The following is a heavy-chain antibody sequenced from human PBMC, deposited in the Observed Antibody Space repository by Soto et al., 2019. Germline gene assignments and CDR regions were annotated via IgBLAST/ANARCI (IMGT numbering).Heavy chain of an antibody. D-gene: IGHD1-1*01. CDR1: GHTLTELS. Sequence: QVQLLQSGAEVKKTGASVKVSCKVSGHTLTELSMHWVRQTPGRGLGWMGGFDPEDGETIFAQKFHCRVTMTEDNSTDSTSMELTSLRSEDTAVYYCAAGGTRWLHFTFDYWGQGTLVTISS. J-gene: IGHJ4*02. CDR2: FDPEDGET. CDR3: AAGGTRWLHFTFDY. V-gene: IGHV1-24*01.